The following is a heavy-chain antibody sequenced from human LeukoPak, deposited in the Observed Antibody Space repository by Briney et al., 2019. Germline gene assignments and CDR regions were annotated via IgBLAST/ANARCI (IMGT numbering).Heavy chain of an antibody. CDR2: IKQDGSEK. Sequence: PGGSLRLSCAASGFTFSSYWMSWVRQAPGKGLEWVANIKQDGSEKYYVDSVKGRFTISRDNAKNSLYLQMSSLRAEDTAVYYCAREGGHYDILTGGDYWGQGTLVTVSS. D-gene: IGHD3-9*01. CDR3: AREGGHYDILTGGDY. CDR1: GFTFSSYW. J-gene: IGHJ4*02. V-gene: IGHV3-7*01.